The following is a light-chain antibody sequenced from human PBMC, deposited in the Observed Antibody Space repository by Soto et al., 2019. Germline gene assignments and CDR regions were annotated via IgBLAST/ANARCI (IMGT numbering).Light chain of an antibody. V-gene: IGKV1-5*01. J-gene: IGKJ1*01. CDR1: QRISTW. Sequence: DIQMTQSPSTLSASVGDGVTITCRASQRISTWLAWYQQKPGKAPKLLISDVSNLESGVPSRFSGSGSGTEFTLTITSLQPEDFGIYYCQQYDSSRTFGQGTKVDI. CDR3: QQYDSSRT. CDR2: DVS.